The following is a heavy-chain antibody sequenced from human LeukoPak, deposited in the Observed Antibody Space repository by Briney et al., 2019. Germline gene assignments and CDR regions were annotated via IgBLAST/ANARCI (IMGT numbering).Heavy chain of an antibody. J-gene: IGHJ3*02. CDR1: GGSFSGYY. Sequence: SETLSLTCAVYGGSFSGYYWSWIRQPPGKGLEWIGEINHSGSTNYNPSLKSRVIISVDTSKNQFSLKLSSVTAADTAVYYCARVHDAFDIWGQGTMVTVSS. CDR2: INHSGST. V-gene: IGHV4-34*01. CDR3: ARVHDAFDI.